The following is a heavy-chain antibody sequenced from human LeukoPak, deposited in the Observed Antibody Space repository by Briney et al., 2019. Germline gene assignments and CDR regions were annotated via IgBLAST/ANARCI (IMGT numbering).Heavy chain of an antibody. CDR1: VFTFRDYA. CDR2: ISGSGGST. D-gene: IGHD3-22*01. Sequence: GGSLRLSCAASVFTFRDYAMSWVRQAPGKGLEWVSAISGSGGSTYYADSVKGRFTISRDNSKNTLYLQMNSLRAEDTAVYYCAKDPGRMIVVVITSYFDYWGQGTLVTVSS. V-gene: IGHV3-23*01. J-gene: IGHJ4*02. CDR3: AKDPGRMIVVVITSYFDY.